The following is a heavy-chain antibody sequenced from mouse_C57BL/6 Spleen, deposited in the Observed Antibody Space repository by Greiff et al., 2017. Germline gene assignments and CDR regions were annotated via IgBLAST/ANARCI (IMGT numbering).Heavy chain of an antibody. CDR1: GYTFTSYW. CDR2: INPSNGGT. V-gene: IGHV1-53*01. Sequence: VQLQQSGTELVKPGASVKLSCKASGYTFTSYWMHWVKQRPGPGLEWIGNINPSNGGTNYNEKFKSKDTLTVDKSSSTAYMQLSSLTSEDSAVYDCARMGLYEGYYVDDWGQGTTLTVSS. D-gene: IGHD2-3*01. CDR3: ARMGLYEGYYVDD. J-gene: IGHJ2*01.